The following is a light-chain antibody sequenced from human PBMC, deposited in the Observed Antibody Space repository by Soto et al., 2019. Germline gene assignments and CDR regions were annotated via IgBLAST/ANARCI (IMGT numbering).Light chain of an antibody. J-gene: IGLJ2*01. Sequence: QSVLTQPASVSGSPGQSITISCTGTSSDVGGYNYVSWHQHHPGKAPKLMIYEVSNRPSGVSNHFSGSKSGNTASLTISGLQAEDEADYYCSSYTSNNTPVFGGGTKLTVL. CDR2: EVS. V-gene: IGLV2-14*01. CDR3: SSYTSNNTPV. CDR1: SSDVGGYNY.